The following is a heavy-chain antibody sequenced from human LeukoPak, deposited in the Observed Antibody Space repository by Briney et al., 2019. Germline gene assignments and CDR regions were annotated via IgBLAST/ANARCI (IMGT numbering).Heavy chain of an antibody. CDR3: AKDISPIAVAGYDY. V-gene: IGHV3-9*01. CDR2: ITWNGGTI. J-gene: IGHJ4*02. Sequence: GRSLRLSCAASGFSFDDFAMHWVRQAPGKGLEWVSGITWNGGTIDYADSVKGRFTISRDNAKNSLYLQMNSLRAEDTALYYCAKDISPIAVAGYDYWGQGTLVTVSS. CDR1: GFSFDDFA. D-gene: IGHD6-19*01.